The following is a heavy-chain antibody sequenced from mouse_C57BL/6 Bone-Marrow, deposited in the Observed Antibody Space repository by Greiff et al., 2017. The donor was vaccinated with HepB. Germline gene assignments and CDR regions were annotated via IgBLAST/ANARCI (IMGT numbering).Heavy chain of an antibody. J-gene: IGHJ3*01. CDR2: INPNNGGT. V-gene: IGHV1-22*01. D-gene: IGHD3-2*02. CDR1: GYTFTDYN. CDR3: ARPTAQATLAWFAY. Sequence: VQLQQSGPELVKPGASVKMSCKASGYTFTDYNMHWVKQSHGKSLEWIGYINPNNGGTSYNQKFKGKATLTVNKSSSTAYMELRSLTSEDSAVYYCARPTAQATLAWFAYWGQGTLVTVSA.